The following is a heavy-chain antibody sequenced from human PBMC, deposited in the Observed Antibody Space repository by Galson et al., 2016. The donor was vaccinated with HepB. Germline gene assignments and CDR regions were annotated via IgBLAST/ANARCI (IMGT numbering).Heavy chain of an antibody. Sequence: SLRLSCATSGFLFNYFAMHWVRQAPGKGLEWAATIYSDGSTKYYADSVKGRFTISRDNSKNTLDLQMSSLKVEDTAVYYCARMYCSSSSCYFDSWGQGALVTVSS. V-gene: IGHV3-33*01. CDR1: GFLFNYFA. J-gene: IGHJ4*02. CDR3: ARMYCSSSSCYFDS. D-gene: IGHD2-2*01. CDR2: IYSDGSTK.